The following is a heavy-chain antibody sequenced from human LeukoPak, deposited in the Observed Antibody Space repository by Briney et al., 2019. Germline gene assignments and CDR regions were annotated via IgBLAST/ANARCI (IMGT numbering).Heavy chain of an antibody. J-gene: IGHJ4*02. V-gene: IGHV3-48*03. CDR3: AREGVIRGIPFDY. Sequence: GGSLRLSCAASGFTFSSYEMNWVRQAPGKGLEWVSYISSSGSTIYYADSVMGRFTISRDNAKNSLYLQMNSLRAEDTAVYYCAREGVIRGIPFDYWGQGTLVTVSS. CDR2: ISSSGSTI. D-gene: IGHD3-10*01. CDR1: GFTFSSYE.